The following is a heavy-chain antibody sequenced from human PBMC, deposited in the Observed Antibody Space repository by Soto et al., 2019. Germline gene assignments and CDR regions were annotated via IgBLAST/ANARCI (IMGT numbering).Heavy chain of an antibody. CDR2: INPILSMS. V-gene: IGHV1-69*02. J-gene: IGHJ4*02. D-gene: IGHD3-10*01. CDR3: ATSYGSGYRALDY. CDR1: GDTFAFYS. Sequence: QVQLVQSGAEVKRPGSSVKVSCKASGDTFAFYSINWLRQAPGLGLEWMGRINPILSMSNYAQRFQGRVTMTADKSTSTAYMVLNSLRSEDTVMYYCATSYGSGYRALDYWGQGALVTVS.